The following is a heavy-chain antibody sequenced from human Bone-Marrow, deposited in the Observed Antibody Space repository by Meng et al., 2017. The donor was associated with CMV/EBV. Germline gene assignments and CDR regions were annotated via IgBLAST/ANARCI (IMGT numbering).Heavy chain of an antibody. CDR3: ARDALVLRFLEWFPDNVYYYGMDV. D-gene: IGHD3-3*01. J-gene: IGHJ6*02. Sequence: GGSLRLSCAASGFTFSSYAMHWVRQAPGKGLEWVAVISYDGSNKYYADSVKGRFTISRDNSKNTLYLQMNSLRAEDTAVYYCARDALVLRFLEWFPDNVYYYGMDVWGQGTTVTVSS. CDR1: GFTFSSYA. V-gene: IGHV3-30*04. CDR2: ISYDGSNK.